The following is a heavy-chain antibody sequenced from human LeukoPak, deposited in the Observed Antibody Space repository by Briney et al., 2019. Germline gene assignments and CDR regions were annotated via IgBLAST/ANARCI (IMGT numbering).Heavy chain of an antibody. V-gene: IGHV4-59*01. Sequence: PSETLSLTCTVSGGSISSYYWSWIRQPPGKGLEWIGYIYYSGSTNYNPSLKSRVTISVDTSKNQFSLKLSSVTAADTAVYYRAIHHYGSGSSPFDYWGQGTLVTVSS. CDR3: AIHHYGSGSSPFDY. J-gene: IGHJ4*02. CDR1: GGSISSYY. D-gene: IGHD3-10*01. CDR2: IYYSGST.